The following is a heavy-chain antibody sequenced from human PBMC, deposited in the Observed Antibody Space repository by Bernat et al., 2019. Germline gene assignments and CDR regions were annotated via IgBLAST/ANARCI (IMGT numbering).Heavy chain of an antibody. J-gene: IGHJ5*02. CDR2: ISSSSSTI. CDR3: AREKKVLAPFDP. Sequence: EVQLVESGGGLVQPGGSLRLSCAASGFTFSSYSMNWVRQAPGKGLEWVSYISSSSSTIDYADSVKGRFTISRDNAKNSLYLQMNSLRAEDTAVYYCAREKKVLAPFDPWGQGTLVTVSS. CDR1: GFTFSSYS. V-gene: IGHV3-48*01. D-gene: IGHD1-14*01.